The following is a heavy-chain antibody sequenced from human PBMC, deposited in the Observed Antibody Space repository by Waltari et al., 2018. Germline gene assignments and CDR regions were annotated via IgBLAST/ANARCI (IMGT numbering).Heavy chain of an antibody. CDR3: ARDILHSFYYYMDV. CDR1: GGSIRSHS. J-gene: IGHJ6*03. V-gene: IGHV4-59*11. CDR2: VFHSGST. D-gene: IGHD5-18*01. Sequence: QVQLQESGPRLVKPSETLSLTCTVSGGSIRSHSWSWIRQSPGKGLEWVGYVFHSGSTNYNPSLKSRVTMSLDTSKSQFSLKLTSVTPADTAVYYCARDILHSFYYYMDVWGNGTMVTVSS.